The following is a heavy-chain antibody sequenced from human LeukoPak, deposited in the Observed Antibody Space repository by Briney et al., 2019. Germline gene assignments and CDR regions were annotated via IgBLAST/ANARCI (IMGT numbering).Heavy chain of an antibody. Sequence: SETLSLTCTVSGGSISSSSYYWGWIRQPPGKGLEWIGSIYYSGSAYYNPSLKSRLTISVDTSKNQFSLRLSSVTAADTAVYYCARRYCSSTTCSSFDYWGQGTLVTVSS. CDR3: ARRYCSSTTCSSFDY. CDR2: IYYSGSA. J-gene: IGHJ4*02. V-gene: IGHV4-39*01. CDR1: GGSISSSSYY. D-gene: IGHD2-2*01.